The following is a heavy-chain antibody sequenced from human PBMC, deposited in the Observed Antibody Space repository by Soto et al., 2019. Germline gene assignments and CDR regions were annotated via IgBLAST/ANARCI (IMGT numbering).Heavy chain of an antibody. CDR1: GGSISSGDYY. CDR2: IYYSGGT. V-gene: IGHV4-30-4*01. J-gene: IGHJ6*04. D-gene: IGHD1-26*01. CDR3: ARSRGQLDV. Sequence: PSETLSLTCTVSGGSISSGDYYWSWIRQPPGKGLEWIGYIYYSGGTNYNPSLKSRVTISVDTSKNQFSLKLSSVTAADTAVYYCARSRGQLDVWGKGTTVTVSS.